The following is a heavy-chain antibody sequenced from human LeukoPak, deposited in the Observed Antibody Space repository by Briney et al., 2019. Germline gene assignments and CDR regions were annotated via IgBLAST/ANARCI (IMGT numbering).Heavy chain of an antibody. CDR2: IYYSGST. V-gene: IGHV4-39*01. CDR3: ARQNQLLPNDAFDI. J-gene: IGHJ3*02. CDR1: GGSISSSSYD. D-gene: IGHD2-2*01. Sequence: PSETLSLTGTVSGGSISSSSYDWGWIRQPPGKGLEWIGSIYYSGSTYYNPSLNSRVTISVDTSKNQFSLKLSSVTAADTAVYYCARQNQLLPNDAFDIWGQGTMVTVSS.